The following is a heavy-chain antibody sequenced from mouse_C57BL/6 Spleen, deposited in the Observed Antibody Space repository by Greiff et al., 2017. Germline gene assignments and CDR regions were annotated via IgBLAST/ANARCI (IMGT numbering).Heavy chain of an antibody. CDR3: ARDRHYYDSSYPYFDV. V-gene: IGHV5-16*01. D-gene: IGHD1-1*01. CDR1: GFTFSDYY. Sequence: EVQLVESEGGLVQPGSSMKLSCTASGFTFSDYYMAWVRQVPEKGLEWVANINYDGSSAYYLDTLKSRFIISIDNATNILSLQMSSLKSEDTATYYCARDRHYYDSSYPYFDVWGTGTTVTVSS. J-gene: IGHJ1*03. CDR2: INYDGSSA.